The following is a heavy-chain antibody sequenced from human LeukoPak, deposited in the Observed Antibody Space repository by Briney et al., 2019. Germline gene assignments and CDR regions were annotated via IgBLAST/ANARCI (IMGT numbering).Heavy chain of an antibody. Sequence: SETLSLTCTVSGGSISSSNYYWGWVRQAPGKGLEWIGEVYHSGLTNYSPSLKSRVTMSIDKSKNIFSLNLTSVTAADTALYYCARGYCTGGNCYSFGYWGQGTLVTVSS. CDR1: GGSISSSNYY. D-gene: IGHD2-8*02. CDR3: ARGYCTGGNCYSFGY. J-gene: IGHJ4*02. CDR2: VYHSGLT. V-gene: IGHV4-61*05.